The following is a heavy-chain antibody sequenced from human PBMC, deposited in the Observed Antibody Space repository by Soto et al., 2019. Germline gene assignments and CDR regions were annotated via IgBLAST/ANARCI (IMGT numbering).Heavy chain of an antibody. J-gene: IGHJ6*03. Sequence: EVQLLESGGGLVQPGGSLRLSCAASGFRLSDSAVSWVRQAPGKGLEWVSSLTGTGDRAFYSDSVKGRFTISRDISKSTLYLQMNSLRAEDTAVYYCAKHGCSYPACYPYYYYVDVWGRGTMITVSS. CDR2: LTGTGDRA. D-gene: IGHD2-15*01. CDR1: GFRLSDSA. V-gene: IGHV3-23*01. CDR3: AKHGCSYPACYPYYYYVDV.